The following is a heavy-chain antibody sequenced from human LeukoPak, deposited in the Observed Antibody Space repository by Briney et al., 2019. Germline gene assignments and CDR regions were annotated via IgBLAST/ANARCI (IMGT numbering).Heavy chain of an antibody. J-gene: IGHJ3*02. V-gene: IGHV3-21*01. D-gene: IGHD6-19*01. CDR2: ISSSSSYI. Sequence: GSLRLSCAASGFTFSSYSMNWVRQAPGKGLEWVSSISSSSSYIYYADSVKGRFTISRDNAKNSLYLQMNSLRAEDTAVYYCARESGGQWLVTSGAFDIWGQGTMVTVSS. CDR3: ARESGGQWLVTSGAFDI. CDR1: GFTFSSYS.